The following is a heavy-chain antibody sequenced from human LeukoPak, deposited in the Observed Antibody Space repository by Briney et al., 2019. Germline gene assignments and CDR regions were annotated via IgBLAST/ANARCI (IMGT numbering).Heavy chain of an antibody. CDR1: GFTFSSYS. Sequence: GGSLRLSCAASGFTFSSYSMNWVRQAPGKGLEWVSSISSSSSYIYYADSVKGRFTISRDNAKNSLYLQMNSLRAEDTAVYYCARDYDILTGYYYGMDVWGQGTTATVSS. CDR2: ISSSSSYI. V-gene: IGHV3-21*01. CDR3: ARDYDILTGYYYGMDV. J-gene: IGHJ6*02. D-gene: IGHD3-9*01.